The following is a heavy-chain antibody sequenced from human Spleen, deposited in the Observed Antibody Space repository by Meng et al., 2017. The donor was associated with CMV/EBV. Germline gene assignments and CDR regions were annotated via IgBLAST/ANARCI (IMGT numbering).Heavy chain of an antibody. D-gene: IGHD1-26*01. V-gene: IGHV4-4*07. CDR3: ARGPWGGSYSALPFDY. CDR2: IYPSGST. J-gene: IGHJ4*02. CDR1: GGSISSYY. Sequence: QVLLPQRGPGPVKPPEPLAPTCPSSGGSISSYYWSWFRQPASKSLEWIGRIYPSGSTNYNPALKSRVTMSVDTSKNQFSLKLSSVTAADTAVYYCARGPWGGSYSALPFDYWGQGTLVTVSS.